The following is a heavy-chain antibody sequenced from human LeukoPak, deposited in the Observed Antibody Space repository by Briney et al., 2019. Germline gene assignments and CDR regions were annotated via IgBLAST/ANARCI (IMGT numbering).Heavy chain of an antibody. CDR2: INHSGST. CDR1: GGSISSYY. J-gene: IGHJ6*02. CDR3: ARVMTTVTTFKTYSYGMDV. Sequence: SETLSLTCTVSGGSISSYYWSWNRQPPGKGLEWIGEINHSGSTNYNPSLKSRVTISLDTSKNQFSLRLSSVTAADTAVYYCARVMTTVTTFKTYSYGMDVWGQGTTVTVSS. V-gene: IGHV4-34*01. D-gene: IGHD4-17*01.